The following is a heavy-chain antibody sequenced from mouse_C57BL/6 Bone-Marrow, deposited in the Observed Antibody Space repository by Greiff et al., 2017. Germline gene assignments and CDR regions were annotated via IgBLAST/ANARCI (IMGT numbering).Heavy chain of an antibody. CDR1: GFTFSSYA. D-gene: IGHD2-4*01. CDR3: ARDRRLRRRFAY. CDR2: ISDGGSYT. Sequence: EVQLVESGGGLVKPGGSLKLSCAASGFTFSSYAMSWVRQTPEKRLEWVATISDGGSYTYYPDNVKGRFTISRDNAKNNLYLQMSHLKSEDTAMXYCARDRRLRRRFAYWGQGTLVTVAA. V-gene: IGHV5-4*01. J-gene: IGHJ3*01.